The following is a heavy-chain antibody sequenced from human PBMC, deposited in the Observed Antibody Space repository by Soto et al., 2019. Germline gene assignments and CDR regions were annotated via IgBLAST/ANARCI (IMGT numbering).Heavy chain of an antibody. CDR1: GFTFSSYA. V-gene: IGHV3-30-3*01. Sequence: QVQLVESGGGVVQPGRSLRLSCAASGFTFSSYAMHWVRQAPGKGLEWVAVISYDGSNKYYADSVKGRFTISRDNSKNTLYLQMNSLRAEDTAVYYCARDPYDILTGYYTGFDYWGQGTLVNVSS. CDR2: ISYDGSNK. D-gene: IGHD3-9*01. CDR3: ARDPYDILTGYYTGFDY. J-gene: IGHJ4*02.